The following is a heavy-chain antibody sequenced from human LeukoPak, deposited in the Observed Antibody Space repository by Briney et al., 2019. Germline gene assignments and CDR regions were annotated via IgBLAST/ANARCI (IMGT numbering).Heavy chain of an antibody. J-gene: IGHJ4*02. CDR3: ARDMTISAMALFDY. Sequence: GASVTVSFKASGYTFTNHGISWVRQAPGQGLEWMGWISAYNGNTNYAQKLQGRVTMTTDTSTSTAYMELRSLRSDDTAVYYCARDMTISAMALFDYWGQGTLVTVSS. CDR2: ISAYNGNT. D-gene: IGHD5-18*01. V-gene: IGHV1-18*01. CDR1: GYTFTNHG.